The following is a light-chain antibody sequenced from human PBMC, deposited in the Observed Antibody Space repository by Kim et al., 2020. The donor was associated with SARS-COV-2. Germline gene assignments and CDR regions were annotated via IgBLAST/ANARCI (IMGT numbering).Light chain of an antibody. CDR3: QEYDSAPFT. Sequence: GDGVPLTCRASQDISNYLAWYQQKPGKVPQLLFYTASTLQSGVPSRFSGSGSGTDFTLTISSLQPDDVATYYCQEYDSAPFTFGPGTKVDIK. CDR1: QDISNY. CDR2: TAS. V-gene: IGKV1-27*01. J-gene: IGKJ3*01.